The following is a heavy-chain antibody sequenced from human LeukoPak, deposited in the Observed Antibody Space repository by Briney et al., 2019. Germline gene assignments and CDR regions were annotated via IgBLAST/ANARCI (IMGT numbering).Heavy chain of an antibody. D-gene: IGHD2-2*01. Sequence: ASVKVSCKASGYTFTSYDINWVRQATGQGLEWMGWMNPNSGNTGYAQKFQGRVTMTRDTSTSTVYMELSSLRSEDTAVYYCARGGNIVVVPAAPFDYWGQGTLVTVSS. CDR1: GYTFTSYD. V-gene: IGHV1-8*01. CDR3: ARGGNIVVVPAAPFDY. CDR2: MNPNSGNT. J-gene: IGHJ4*02.